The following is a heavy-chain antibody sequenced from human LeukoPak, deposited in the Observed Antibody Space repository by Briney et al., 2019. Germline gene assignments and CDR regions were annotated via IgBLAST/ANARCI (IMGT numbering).Heavy chain of an antibody. CDR3: AKDRGDYDYVWGSYRPYFDF. CDR1: GFTFSSYA. D-gene: IGHD3-16*02. CDR2: ISGSGGST. Sequence: PGGSLRLSCAASGFTFSSYAMSWVRQAPGKGLEWVSAISGSGGSTYYADSVKGRFTISRDNSKNTLYLQMNSLRAEDTAVYYCAKDRGDYDYVWGSYRPYFDFWGQGTLVTVSS. V-gene: IGHV3-23*01. J-gene: IGHJ4*02.